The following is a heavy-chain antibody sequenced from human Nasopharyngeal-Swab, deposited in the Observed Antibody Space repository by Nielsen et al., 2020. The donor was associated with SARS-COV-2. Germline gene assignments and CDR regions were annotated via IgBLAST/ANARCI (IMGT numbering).Heavy chain of an antibody. J-gene: IGHJ3*02. CDR2: ISYDGSNK. Sequence: VRQAPGKGLEWVAVISYDGSNKYYADSVKGRFTISRDNSKNTLYLQMNSLRAEDTAVYYCARDLSYYDSVGDFDIWGQGTMVTVSS. V-gene: IGHV3-30-3*01. CDR3: ARDLSYYDSVGDFDI. D-gene: IGHD3-22*01.